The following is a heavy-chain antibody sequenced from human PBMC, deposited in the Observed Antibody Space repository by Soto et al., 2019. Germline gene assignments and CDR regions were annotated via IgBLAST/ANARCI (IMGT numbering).Heavy chain of an antibody. J-gene: IGHJ6*02. Sequence: PGASLKISCKGSGYSFTSYWIGCVPQIPGKGLEWMGIIYPGDSDTRYSPSFQGQVTISADKSISTAYLQWSSLKASDTAMYYCAREGYDILTGYYKTYYYYGMDVWGQGTTVTVSS. CDR1: GYSFTSYW. V-gene: IGHV5-51*01. D-gene: IGHD3-9*01. CDR3: AREGYDILTGYYKTYYYYGMDV. CDR2: IYPGDSDT.